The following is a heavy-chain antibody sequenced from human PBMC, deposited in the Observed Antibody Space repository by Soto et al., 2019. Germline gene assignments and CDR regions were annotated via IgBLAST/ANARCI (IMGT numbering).Heavy chain of an antibody. CDR1: GYTFTSYD. Sequence: QVQLVQSGAEVKKPGASVKVSCKASGYTFTSYDINWVRQATGQGLEWMGWMNPNSGNTGYAQKFQGRVTITADKSTSTAYMELSSLRSEYTAVYYCARAYRYSSGWYAGWGQGTLVTVSS. CDR2: MNPNSGNT. V-gene: IGHV1-8*01. J-gene: IGHJ4*02. D-gene: IGHD6-19*01. CDR3: ARAYRYSSGWYAG.